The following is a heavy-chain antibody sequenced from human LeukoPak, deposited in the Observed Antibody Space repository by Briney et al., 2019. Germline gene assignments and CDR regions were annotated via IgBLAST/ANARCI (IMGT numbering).Heavy chain of an antibody. CDR2: IYSGGST. CDR1: GFTVSSNY. V-gene: IGHV3-53*01. CDR3: ARGAYDSSGYYSYSFDY. Sequence: PGGSLRLSCAASGFTVSSNYMSWLRQAPGKGLEWVSVIYSGGSTYYADSVKGRFSFSRDNSKNTLYLQMNSLRAEDTAVYYCARGAYDSSGYYSYSFDYWGQGTLVTVSS. J-gene: IGHJ4*02. D-gene: IGHD3-22*01.